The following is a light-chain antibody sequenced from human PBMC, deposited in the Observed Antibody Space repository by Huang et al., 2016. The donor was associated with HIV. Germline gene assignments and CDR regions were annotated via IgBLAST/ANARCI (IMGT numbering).Light chain of an antibody. CDR2: AAS. J-gene: IGKJ4*01. CDR1: QNIGNN. V-gene: IGKV3-15*01. CDR3: QQYKDWPPLT. Sequence: EIVMTQSPATLSMSPGERATLSCRASQNIGNNLAWDQREPGRAPRLLIYAASTRATGIPARFTGSGSGTEFTLTISSLQSEDFVIYYCQQYKDWPPLTFGGGTKVEIK.